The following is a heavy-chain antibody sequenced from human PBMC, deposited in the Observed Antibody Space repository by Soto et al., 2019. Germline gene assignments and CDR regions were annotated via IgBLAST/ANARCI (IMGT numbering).Heavy chain of an antibody. J-gene: IGHJ2*01. Sequence: ASVKVSCKASGYTFTSYGISWVRQAPGQGLEWMGWISAYNGNTKYSQKFQGRVTITRDTSASTAYMELSSLRSEDTAVYYCARDPNSSGWYVWYFDLWGRGTLVTVS. V-gene: IGHV1-18*01. CDR2: ISAYNGNT. D-gene: IGHD6-19*01. CDR1: GYTFTSYG. CDR3: ARDPNSSGWYVWYFDL.